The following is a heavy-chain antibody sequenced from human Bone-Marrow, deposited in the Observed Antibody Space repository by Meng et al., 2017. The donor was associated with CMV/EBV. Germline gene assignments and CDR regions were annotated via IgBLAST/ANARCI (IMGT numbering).Heavy chain of an antibody. CDR1: GFTFNSYG. Sequence: GGSLRLSCEASGFTFNSYGMDWVRQAPGKGLEWVASIKKDGSDKYYVDSVKGRFTISRDNAKNSLYLQMKRLRAEDTAVYYCARERITSSGVGPQDFWGQGKMVTVSS. V-gene: IGHV3-7*01. CDR2: IKKDGSDK. J-gene: IGHJ4*01. CDR3: ARERITSSGVGPQDF. D-gene: IGHD2-15*01.